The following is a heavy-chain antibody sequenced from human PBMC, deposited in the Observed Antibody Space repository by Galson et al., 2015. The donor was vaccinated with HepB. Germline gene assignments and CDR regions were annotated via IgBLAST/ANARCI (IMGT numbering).Heavy chain of an antibody. D-gene: IGHD2-2*01. V-gene: IGHV4-39*01. CDR2: IYYSGST. CDR3: ARHHGRGVYCITTSCYGYFDS. Sequence: TLSLTCTVSGGSISSNSSDWGWIRQPPGKGLEWIGSIYYSGSTYYNLSLKSRATISLDTSKNQFSLNLSSLTAADTAVYYCARHHGRGVYCITTSCYGYFDSGGQGSLVTVSS. CDR1: GGSISSNSSD. J-gene: IGHJ4*02.